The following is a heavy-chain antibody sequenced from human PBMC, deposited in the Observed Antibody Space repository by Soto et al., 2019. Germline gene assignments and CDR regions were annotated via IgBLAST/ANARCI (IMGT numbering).Heavy chain of an antibody. V-gene: IGHV3-30*03. CDR1: GFTFSSYG. J-gene: IGHJ6*02. CDR2: ISYDGSST. Sequence: PGGSLRLSCAASGFTFSSYGMHCVRQAPGKGLEWVAVISYDGSSTSYADSVKGRFTISGDNAKNTLYLQMNSLRAEDTAVYYCAREMTSGYYYYYGMDVWGQGTTVTVSS. D-gene: IGHD6-25*01. CDR3: AREMTSGYYYYYGMDV.